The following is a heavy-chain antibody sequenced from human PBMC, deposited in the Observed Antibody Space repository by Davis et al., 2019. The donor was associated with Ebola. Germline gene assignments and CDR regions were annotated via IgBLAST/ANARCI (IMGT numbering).Heavy chain of an antibody. CDR1: GYTFTSYD. V-gene: IGHV1-8*01. CDR3: ARGFQAANPTDFDY. Sequence: ASVKVSCKASGYTFTSYDINWVRQATGQGLEWMGWMNPNSGNTGYAQKFQGRVTMTRNTSISTAYMELSSLRSEDTAVYYCARGFQAANPTDFDYWGQGTLVTVSS. CDR2: MNPNSGNT. J-gene: IGHJ4*02. D-gene: IGHD2-15*01.